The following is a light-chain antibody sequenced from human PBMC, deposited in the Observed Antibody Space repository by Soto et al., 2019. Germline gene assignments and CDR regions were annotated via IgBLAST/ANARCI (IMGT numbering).Light chain of an antibody. Sequence: QSALTQPASVSGSPGQSITISCTGTSSDIGDYNYVSWYQQYPGKVPKLVIYDVSHRPSGVSNRFSGSKSGNTASLTISGLQAEDEADSYCRSSTTTTSLVVFGGGTKLTVL. CDR3: RSSTTTTSLVV. V-gene: IGLV2-14*01. CDR1: SSDIGDYNY. J-gene: IGLJ3*02. CDR2: DVS.